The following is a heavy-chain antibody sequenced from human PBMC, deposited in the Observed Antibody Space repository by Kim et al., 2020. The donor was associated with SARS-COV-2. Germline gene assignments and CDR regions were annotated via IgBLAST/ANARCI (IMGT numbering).Heavy chain of an antibody. Sequence: GGSLRLSCAASGFPFSIYWMSWVRQAPGKGPECVANIKEDGSVKDYVDSVKGRFTISRDNAKNTLVLQMSSLRVEDTAVYYCARPRPHDGFNIWGQGTMV. CDR3: ARPRPHDGFNI. CDR1: GFPFSIYW. J-gene: IGHJ3*02. D-gene: IGHD6-6*01. V-gene: IGHV3-7*01. CDR2: IKEDGSVK.